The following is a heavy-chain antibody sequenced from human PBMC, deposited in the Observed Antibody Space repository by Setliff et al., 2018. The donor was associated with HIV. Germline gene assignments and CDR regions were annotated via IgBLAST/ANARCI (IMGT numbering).Heavy chain of an antibody. CDR2: VSYSGST. V-gene: IGHV4-59*01. CDR1: SGSISVYY. CDR3: AGARGRAQLSYYFDY. D-gene: IGHD2-2*01. Sequence: PSETLSLTCSVPSGSISVYYWSWVRQPPGRGLEWIGYVSYSGSTSYNPTLNSRVTMSVDTSRDQFSLKLSSVTAADTAVYYCAGARGRAQLSYYFDYWGQGRLVTVSS. J-gene: IGHJ4*02.